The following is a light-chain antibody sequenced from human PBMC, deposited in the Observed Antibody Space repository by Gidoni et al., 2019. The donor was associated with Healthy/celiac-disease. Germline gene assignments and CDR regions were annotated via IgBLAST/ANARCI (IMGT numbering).Light chain of an antibody. Sequence: QSVSSYLAWYQQKPGQAPRLLIYDASNSATGSPARFSGSGSGPDFTLTISSLAPEDFAVYYCQQRSNWPRGAFGEGTKVEIK. V-gene: IGKV3-11*01. CDR1: QSVSSY. CDR3: QQRSNWPRGA. CDR2: DAS. J-gene: IGKJ4*01.